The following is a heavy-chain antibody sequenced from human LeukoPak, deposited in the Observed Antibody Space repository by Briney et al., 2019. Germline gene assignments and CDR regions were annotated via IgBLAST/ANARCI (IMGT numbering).Heavy chain of an antibody. CDR3: AKDGSGSYYSND. V-gene: IGHV3-23*01. Sequence: GGSLRLSCAASGFTFSSYAMSWVRQAPGKGLEWVSAISGRGGSTYYADSVKGRFTISRDNSKNTLYLQMNSLRAEDTAVYYCAKDGSGSYYSNDWGQGTLVTVSS. D-gene: IGHD3-10*01. CDR1: GFTFSSYA. J-gene: IGHJ4*02. CDR2: ISGRGGST.